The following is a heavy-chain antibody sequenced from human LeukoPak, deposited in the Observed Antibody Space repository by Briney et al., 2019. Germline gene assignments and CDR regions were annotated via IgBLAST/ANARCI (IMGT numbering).Heavy chain of an antibody. D-gene: IGHD6-19*01. J-gene: IGHJ3*02. Sequence: PSETLSLTWTVSGYSISSGYYWGWIRQTPGKGLEWIGSIYHSGSTYYNPSLKSRVTISVDTSKNQFSLKLSSVTAADTAVYYCARLTMAVTGPYALDIWGQGTMVTVSS. V-gene: IGHV4-38-2*02. CDR3: ARLTMAVTGPYALDI. CDR2: IYHSGST. CDR1: GYSISSGYY.